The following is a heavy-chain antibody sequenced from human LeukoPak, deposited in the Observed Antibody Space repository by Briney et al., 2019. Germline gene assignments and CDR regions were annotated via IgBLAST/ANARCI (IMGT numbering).Heavy chain of an antibody. Sequence: GASVKVSCKASGGTFSSYAISWVRQAPGQGLEWMGGIIPIFGTANYAQKFQGRVTITTDESTSTAYMELSSLRTEDTAVYYCARTHGSGSRAIRFDPWGQGTLVTVSS. CDR1: GGTFSSYA. CDR2: IIPIFGTA. CDR3: ARTHGSGSRAIRFDP. V-gene: IGHV1-69*05. J-gene: IGHJ5*02. D-gene: IGHD3-10*01.